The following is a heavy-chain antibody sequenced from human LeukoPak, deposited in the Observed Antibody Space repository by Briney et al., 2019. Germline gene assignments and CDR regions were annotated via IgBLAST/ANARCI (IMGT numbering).Heavy chain of an antibody. J-gene: IGHJ4*02. CDR2: IYYSGST. V-gene: IGHV4-39*07. Sequence: SETLSLTCTVSGGSISSSSYYWDWIRQPPGKGLEWIGSIYYSGSTYYNPSLKSRVTISVDTSKNQFSLKLSSVTAADTAVYYCARDRGGSSDYWGQGTLVTVSS. CDR3: ARDRGGSSDY. CDR1: GGSISSSSYY. D-gene: IGHD3-10*01.